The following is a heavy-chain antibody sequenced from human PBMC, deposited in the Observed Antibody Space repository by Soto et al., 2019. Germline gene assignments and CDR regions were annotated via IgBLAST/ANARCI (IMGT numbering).Heavy chain of an antibody. J-gene: IGHJ4*02. Sequence: QVQLVQSGAEVKKPGSSVKVSCKASGGTFSSYAISWVRQAPGQGLEWMGGIIPIFGTANYAQKIQGRVTITADESTSTVYMELSSLSSEDTAVYYWAHHGGGSYYHVYFGYWGQGTLVTVSS. CDR3: AHHGGGSYYHVYFGY. CDR2: IIPIFGTA. V-gene: IGHV1-69*01. D-gene: IGHD1-26*01. CDR1: GGTFSSYA.